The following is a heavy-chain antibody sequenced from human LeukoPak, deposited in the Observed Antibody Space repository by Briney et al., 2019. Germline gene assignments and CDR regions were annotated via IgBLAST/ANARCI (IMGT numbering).Heavy chain of an antibody. CDR3: AKGSRGAMAELPDY. CDR2: ISWNSGSI. CDR1: GFTFDDYA. J-gene: IGHJ4*02. D-gene: IGHD3-10*01. V-gene: IGHV3-9*01. Sequence: GGSLRLSCAASGFTFDDYAMHWVRQAPGKGLEWVSGISWNSGSIGYADSVKGRFTISRDNAKHSLYLQMNSLRAEDTALYYCAKGSRGAMAELPDYWGQGTLVTVSS.